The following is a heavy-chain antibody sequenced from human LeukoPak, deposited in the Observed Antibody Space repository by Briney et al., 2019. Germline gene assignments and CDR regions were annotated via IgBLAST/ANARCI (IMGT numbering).Heavy chain of an antibody. V-gene: IGHV4-34*01. CDR2: INHSGST. CDR1: GESFSGYY. Sequence: PSETLSLTCAVYGESFSGYYWSWIRQPPGKGLEWIGEINHSGSTNYNPSLKSRVTISVDTSKNQFPLKLSSVTAADTAVYYCARTLIVVVPAAFYYYYGMDVWGQGTTVTVSS. D-gene: IGHD2-2*01. J-gene: IGHJ6*02. CDR3: ARTLIVVVPAAFYYYYGMDV.